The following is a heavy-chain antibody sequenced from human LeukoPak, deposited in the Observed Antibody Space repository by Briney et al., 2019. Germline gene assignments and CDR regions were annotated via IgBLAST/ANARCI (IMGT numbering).Heavy chain of an antibody. J-gene: IGHJ4*02. CDR1: GFTFSSYG. CDR3: AKGDNYYDSSGYYYVRALFDY. D-gene: IGHD3-22*01. V-gene: IGHV3-30*18. CDR2: TSYDGNIK. Sequence: GGSLRLSCAASGFTFSSYGMHWVRQAPGKGLEWVAGTSYDGNIKYYADYVKGRFSISRDNSKNTLYLQMDSLRAEDTAVYYCAKGDNYYDSSGYYYVRALFDYWGQGTLVTVSS.